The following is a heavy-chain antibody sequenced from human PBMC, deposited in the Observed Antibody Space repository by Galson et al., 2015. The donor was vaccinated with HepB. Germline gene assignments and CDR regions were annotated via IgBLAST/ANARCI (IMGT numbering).Heavy chain of an antibody. D-gene: IGHD2-15*01. CDR1: GYTFTSYG. Sequence: SVKVSCKASGYTFTSYGISWVRQAPGQGLEWMGWISAYNGNTNYAQKLQGRVTMTTDTSTSTAYMELRSLRSDDTAVYYCARGQARKYCSGGSCYLGVDYYYYGMDVWGQGTTVTVSS. CDR2: ISAYNGNT. J-gene: IGHJ6*02. CDR3: ARGQARKYCSGGSCYLGVDYYYYGMDV. V-gene: IGHV1-18*01.